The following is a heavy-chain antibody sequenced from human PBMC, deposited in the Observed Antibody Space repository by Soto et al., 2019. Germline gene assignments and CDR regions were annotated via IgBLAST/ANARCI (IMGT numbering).Heavy chain of an antibody. CDR3: ARDCSSTSCYVGPDI. Sequence: QVQLVQSGAEVKKPGASVKVSCKASGYTFTSYGISWVRQAPGLGLEWMGWISAYNGNTNYAQKLQGRVTMTTDTSTSRAYMELRSLRSDDTAVYYCARDCSSTSCYVGPDIWGQGTLVTVSS. CDR1: GYTFTSYG. D-gene: IGHD2-2*01. CDR2: ISAYNGNT. J-gene: IGHJ4*02. V-gene: IGHV1-18*01.